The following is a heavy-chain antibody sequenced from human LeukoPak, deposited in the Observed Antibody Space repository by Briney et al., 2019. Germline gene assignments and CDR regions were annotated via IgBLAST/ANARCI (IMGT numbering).Heavy chain of an antibody. Sequence: GGSLRLSCAASGFTFDDYAMHGVRQAPGQGLEWVSRISGDGGSTHYADSVKGRFTISRDNSKNSLYLQMNSLRTEDTALYYCAKDRVYGDYYYYGMDVWGQGTTVTVSS. CDR1: GFTFDDYA. CDR2: ISGDGGST. D-gene: IGHD4-17*01. J-gene: IGHJ6*02. CDR3: AKDRVYGDYYYYGMDV. V-gene: IGHV3-43*02.